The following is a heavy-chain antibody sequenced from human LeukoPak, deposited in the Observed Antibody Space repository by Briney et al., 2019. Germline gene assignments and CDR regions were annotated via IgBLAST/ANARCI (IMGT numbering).Heavy chain of an antibody. Sequence: ASVKVSCKASGYSFTNYGISWVRQAPGQGLEWMGWISPYNDNTNYAQKFQGRVTVTTDTSTTTAYMELRSLSSDDTAVYYCATTVIYDDSGEYFQHWGQGTLVTVSS. CDR3: ATTVIYDDSGEYFQH. D-gene: IGHD3-22*01. CDR2: ISPYNDNT. V-gene: IGHV1-18*01. J-gene: IGHJ1*01. CDR1: GYSFTNYG.